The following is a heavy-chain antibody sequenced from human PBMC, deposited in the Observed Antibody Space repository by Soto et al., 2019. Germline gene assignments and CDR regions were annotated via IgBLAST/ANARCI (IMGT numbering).Heavy chain of an antibody. CDR1: GFTFSSYA. CDR2: ISGSGGST. CDR3: SRVVWVTTRTGLYYYYYYGMDV. J-gene: IGHJ6*02. D-gene: IGHD4-17*01. V-gene: IGHV3-23*01. Sequence: GGSLRLSCAASGFTFSSYAMSWVRQAPGKGLEWVSAISGSGGSTYYADSVKGRFTISRDNSKNTLCLQMNSLKTEDTAVYYCSRVVWVTTRTGLYYYYYYGMDVWGQGTTVTVSS.